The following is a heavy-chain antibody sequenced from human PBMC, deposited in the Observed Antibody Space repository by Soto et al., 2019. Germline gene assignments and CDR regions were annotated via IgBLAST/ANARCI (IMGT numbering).Heavy chain of an antibody. Sequence: QVQLVESGGGVVQPGRSLRLSCAASGFTFSSYGMHWVRQAPGKGLEWVAVIWYDGSNKYYADSVKGRFTISRDNSKNKLYLQMNSLRAEDTAVYYCARDRECSSPSCYIYNWFDPWGQGTLVTVSS. V-gene: IGHV3-33*01. CDR3: ARDRECSSPSCYIYNWFDP. CDR2: IWYDGSNK. J-gene: IGHJ5*02. D-gene: IGHD2-2*02. CDR1: GFTFSSYG.